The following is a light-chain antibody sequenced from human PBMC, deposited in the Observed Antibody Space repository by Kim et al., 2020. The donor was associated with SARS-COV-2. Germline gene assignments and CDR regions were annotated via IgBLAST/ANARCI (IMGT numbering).Light chain of an antibody. J-gene: IGLJ2*01. CDR2: EVN. CDR3: SSYADSVTI. CDR1: NTDVGNYDH. V-gene: IGLV2-23*02. Sequence: PGQSITISCIGINTDVGNYDHVSWYQQHPGKAPRLIIYEVNKRPSGVSYRFSGSRSGNTASLTISGLQAEDEYYYYCSSYADSVTIFGGGTQLTVL.